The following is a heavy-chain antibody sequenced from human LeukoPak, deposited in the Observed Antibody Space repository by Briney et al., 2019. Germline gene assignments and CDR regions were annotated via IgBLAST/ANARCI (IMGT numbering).Heavy chain of an antibody. CDR2: IRSKANSYAT. V-gene: IGHV3-73*01. Sequence: GGSLKLSCAASGFTFSGSAMHWVRQASGKGLEWVGRIRSKANSYATAYAASVKGRFTISRDDSKDTAYLQMNSLKTEDTAVYYCTRRNRDSSGYGAYYYGMDVWGQGTTVTVSS. J-gene: IGHJ6*02. D-gene: IGHD3-22*01. CDR1: GFTFSGSA. CDR3: TRRNRDSSGYGAYYYGMDV.